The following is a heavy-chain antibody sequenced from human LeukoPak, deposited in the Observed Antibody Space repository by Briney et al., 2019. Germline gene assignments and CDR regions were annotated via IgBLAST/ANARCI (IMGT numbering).Heavy chain of an antibody. CDR1: GYTFTSYT. J-gene: IGHJ4*02. D-gene: IGHD5-18*01. V-gene: IGHV7-4-1*02. CDR2: INTNTGNP. Sequence: ASAKVSCKASGYTFTSYTMNWVRQAPGQGLEWMGWINTNTGNPTYAQGFTGRFVFSLDTSVSTAYLQITSLKAEDTVVYYCARAHPGYSYGPPFIDYWGQGTLVTVSS. CDR3: ARAHPGYSYGPPFIDY.